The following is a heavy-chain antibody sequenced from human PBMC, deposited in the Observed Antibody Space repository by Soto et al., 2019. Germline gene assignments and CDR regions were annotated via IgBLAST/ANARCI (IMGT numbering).Heavy chain of an antibody. CDR2: ISAYNGNT. Sequence: QVPLVQSGAEVKKPGASVKVSCKASGYTFTSYGISWVRQAPGQGLEWMGWISAYNGNTNYAQKLQGRVTMTADTSTSTAYMELRSLRSDDTAVYYCARGETVVVPAAIFNFDYWGQGTLVTVSS. CDR3: ARGETVVVPAAIFNFDY. CDR1: GYTFTSYG. D-gene: IGHD2-2*01. V-gene: IGHV1-18*01. J-gene: IGHJ4*02.